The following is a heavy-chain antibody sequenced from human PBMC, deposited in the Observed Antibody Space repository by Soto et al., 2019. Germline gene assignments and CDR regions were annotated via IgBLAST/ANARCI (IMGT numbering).Heavy chain of an antibody. J-gene: IGHJ6*02. CDR1: GGSISSGGYF. V-gene: IGHV4-31*03. Sequence: QVQLQESGPGLVKPSQTLSLTCTVSGGSISSGGYFWSWIRQHPGKGLEWIGFIYYSGSTYYNPSLKSRVTISVDTSKNQFSLKLSSVTAADTAVYYCASEGAAPYYYYGMDVWGQGTTVTVSS. D-gene: IGHD6-6*01. CDR3: ASEGAAPYYYYGMDV. CDR2: IYYSGST.